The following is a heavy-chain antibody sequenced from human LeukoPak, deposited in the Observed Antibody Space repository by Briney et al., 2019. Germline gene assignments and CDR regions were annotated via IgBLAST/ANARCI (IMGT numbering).Heavy chain of an antibody. D-gene: IGHD1-26*01. J-gene: IGHJ4*02. CDR2: IHYSGST. CDR1: GGSSSSYY. V-gene: IGHV4-59*08. CDR3: ARRASGSYPDYFDY. Sequence: SETLSLTCTLSGGSSSSYYWSWIRQPPGKGLEWIGYIHYSGSTNYNPSLKRRATISLDTSKNQPSLQLSSVTAADTAVYYCARRASGSYPDYFDYWGQPTLVTVSP.